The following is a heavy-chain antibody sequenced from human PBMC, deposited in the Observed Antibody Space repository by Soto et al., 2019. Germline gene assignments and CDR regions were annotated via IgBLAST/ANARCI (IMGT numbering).Heavy chain of an antibody. Sequence: ESLKISCQGSGNSFTTYWIAWARQMPGKGLEWMGIIYPGDSDTRYSPSFQGQVTISADKSISTAYLQWSSLKASDTAMYYCARQGYSYGYDSWGQGTQVTVSS. CDR3: ARQGYSYGYDS. CDR1: GNSFTTYW. V-gene: IGHV5-51*01. J-gene: IGHJ4*02. CDR2: IYPGDSDT. D-gene: IGHD5-18*01.